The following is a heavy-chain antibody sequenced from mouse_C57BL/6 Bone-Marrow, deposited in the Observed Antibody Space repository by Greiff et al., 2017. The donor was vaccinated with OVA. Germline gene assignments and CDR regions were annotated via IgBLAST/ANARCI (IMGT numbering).Heavy chain of an antibody. V-gene: IGHV1-15*01. J-gene: IGHJ2*01. CDR2: IDPETGGT. CDR1: GYTFTDYE. Sequence: QVQLQQSGAELVRPGASVTLSCKASGYTFTDYEMHWVKQTPVHGLEWIGAIDPETGGTAYNQKFKGQAILTADKSSSTAYMELRSLTSEDSDVYYCTRRRRGRVYYGNYDYFDYWGQGTTLTVSS. D-gene: IGHD2-1*01. CDR3: TRRRRGRVYYGNYDYFDY.